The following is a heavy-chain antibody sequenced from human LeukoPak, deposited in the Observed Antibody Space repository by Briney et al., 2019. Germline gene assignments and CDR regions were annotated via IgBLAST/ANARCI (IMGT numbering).Heavy chain of an antibody. CDR1: GFTFSSYR. Sequence: GGSLRLSCAASGFTFSSYRMHWVRQAPGKGLVWVSRINSDGTIIGYADSVKGRFTISRDNAKNSLYLQMNSLRAEDTALYHCARRRRLTGPRGYYYYMDVWGKGTTVTISS. CDR3: ARRRRLTGPRGYYYYMDV. J-gene: IGHJ6*03. CDR2: INSDGTII. V-gene: IGHV3-74*01. D-gene: IGHD3-9*01.